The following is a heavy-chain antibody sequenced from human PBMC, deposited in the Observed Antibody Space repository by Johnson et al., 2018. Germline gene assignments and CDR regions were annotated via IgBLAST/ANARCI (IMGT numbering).Heavy chain of an antibody. CDR1: GFTFSNAW. Sequence: EVQLLETGGGLVKPGGSLRLSCVVSGFTFSNAWMNWVRQAPGKGLEWVGRIKSKTDGGTTDYAAPVKGIFNISRDVSKNTLYLQMKSRKTEDTAVYYCAKDKLRQGAHYYYGMDVWGQGTTVTVSS. CDR3: AKDKLRQGAHYYYGMDV. D-gene: IGHD3-3*01. CDR2: IKSKTDGGTT. J-gene: IGHJ6*02. V-gene: IGHV3-15*01.